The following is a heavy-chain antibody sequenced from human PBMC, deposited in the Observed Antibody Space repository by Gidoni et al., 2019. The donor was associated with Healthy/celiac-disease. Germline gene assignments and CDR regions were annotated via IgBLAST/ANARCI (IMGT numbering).Heavy chain of an antibody. J-gene: IGHJ5*02. CDR1: GGSISSGSYY. CDR2: IYTSGST. CDR3: ARLPHYGDYINWFDP. Sequence: QVQLQESGPGLVKPSQTLSLTCTVSGGSISSGSYYWSWIRQPAGKGLEWIGRIYTSGSTNYNPSLKSRVTISVDTSKNQFSLKLSSVTAADTAVYYCARLPHYGDYINWFDPWGQGTLVTVSS. V-gene: IGHV4-61*02. D-gene: IGHD4-17*01.